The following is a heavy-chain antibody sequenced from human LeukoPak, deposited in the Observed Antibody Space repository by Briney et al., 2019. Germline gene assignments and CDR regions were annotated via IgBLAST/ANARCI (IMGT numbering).Heavy chain of an antibody. CDR3: ARGPRSSDWYSVDY. CDR2: IYNSGSA. V-gene: IGHV4-31*03. CDR1: GASISSGSYF. D-gene: IGHD6-19*01. Sequence: PSQTLSLTCTVSGASISSGSYFWSWIRQHPGKGLEWIGYIYNSGSAYYNPSLKSRVIISVDTSKNQFSLKLSSVTAADTAVYHCARGPRSSDWYSVDYWGRGTLVTVSS. J-gene: IGHJ4*02.